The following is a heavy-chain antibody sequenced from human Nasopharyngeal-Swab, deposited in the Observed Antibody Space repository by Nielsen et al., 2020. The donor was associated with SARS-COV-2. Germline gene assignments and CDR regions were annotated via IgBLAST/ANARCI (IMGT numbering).Heavy chain of an antibody. Sequence: SETLSLTCTVSGGSISSYYWSWIRQPAGKGLEWIGYIYYSGSTNYNPSLKSRVTISVDTSKNQFSLKLSSVTAADTAVYYCARYDSSGYYYYMDVWGKGTTVTVSS. D-gene: IGHD3-22*01. CDR3: ARYDSSGYYYYMDV. CDR2: IYYSGST. CDR1: GGSISSYY. V-gene: IGHV4-59*01. J-gene: IGHJ6*03.